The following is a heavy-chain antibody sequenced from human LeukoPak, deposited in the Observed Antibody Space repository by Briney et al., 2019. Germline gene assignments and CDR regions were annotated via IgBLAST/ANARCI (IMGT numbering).Heavy chain of an antibody. J-gene: IGHJ4*02. CDR2: ISGRSSHV. V-gene: IGHV3-21*01. Sequence: NPGGSLRLSCSASGFSFSDYDMNWFRQAPGKGLEWISSISGRSSHVYYGDSVKGRFPISRDNAMNSVFLQMNSLGVDDTAVYYCGRAFPPLRTASAGDLWGQGTLVTVSS. CDR3: GRAFPPLRTASAGDL. D-gene: IGHD3-16*01. CDR1: GFSFSDYD.